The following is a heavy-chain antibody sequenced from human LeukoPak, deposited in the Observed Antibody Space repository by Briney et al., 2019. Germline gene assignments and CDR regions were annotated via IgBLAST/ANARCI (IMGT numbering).Heavy chain of an antibody. CDR2: ISSSGSTI. CDR1: GFTFSSYA. D-gene: IGHD1-1*01. J-gene: IGHJ6*03. Sequence: PGGSLRLSCAASGFTFSSYAMTWVRQAPGKGLEWVSYISSSGSTIYYADSVKGRFTISRDNAKNSLYLQMNSLRAEDTAVYYCASGTTGTTGYYYYYYYMDVWGKGTTVTVSS. CDR3: ASGTTGTTGYYYYYYYMDV. V-gene: IGHV3-48*03.